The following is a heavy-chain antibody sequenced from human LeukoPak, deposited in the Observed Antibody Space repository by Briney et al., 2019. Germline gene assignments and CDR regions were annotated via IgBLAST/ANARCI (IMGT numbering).Heavy chain of an antibody. CDR2: IYYSGST. Sequence: PSETLFLTCTVSGGSISNYYWSWIRQPPGKGLEWIGYIYYSGSTYYNPSLRSRVTISVDTSKNQFSLNLNSVTAADTAVYYCARALSGTYGLFQHWGQGTLVTVSS. CDR1: GGSISNYY. D-gene: IGHD1-26*01. CDR3: ARALSGTYGLFQH. V-gene: IGHV4-59*01. J-gene: IGHJ1*01.